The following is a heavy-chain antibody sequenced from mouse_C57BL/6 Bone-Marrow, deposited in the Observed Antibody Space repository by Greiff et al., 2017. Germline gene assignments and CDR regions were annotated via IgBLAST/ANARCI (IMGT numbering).Heavy chain of an antibody. Sequence: VKLVESGAELARPGASVKLSCKASGYTFTSYGISWVKQRTGQGLEWIGEIYPRSGNTYYNEKFKGKATLTADKSSSTAYMELRSLTSEDSAVYFCARDGGIYYDPFAYWGQGTLVTVSA. CDR2: IYPRSGNT. V-gene: IGHV1-81*01. CDR3: ARDGGIYYDPFAY. D-gene: IGHD2-4*01. CDR1: GYTFTSYG. J-gene: IGHJ3*01.